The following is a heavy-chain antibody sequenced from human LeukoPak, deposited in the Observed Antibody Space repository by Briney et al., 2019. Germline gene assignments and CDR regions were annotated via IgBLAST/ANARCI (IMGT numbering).Heavy chain of an antibody. CDR3: ARKLEGYDSSGYYQYFDY. D-gene: IGHD3-22*01. V-gene: IGHV3-74*01. CDR1: GFTFSSYW. CDR2: MNSDGNNT. Sequence: PGGSLRLSCAASGFTFSSYWMHWVRQGPGKGLVWVSRMNSDGNNTSYADSVKGRFTISRDNAKNTVYLQMNSLRAEDTAVYYCARKLEGYDSSGYYQYFDYWGQGTLVTVTS. J-gene: IGHJ4*02.